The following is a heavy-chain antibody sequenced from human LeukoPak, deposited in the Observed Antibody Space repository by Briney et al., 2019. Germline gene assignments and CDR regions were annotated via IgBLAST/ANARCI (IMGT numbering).Heavy chain of an antibody. J-gene: IGHJ4*02. CDR1: GFTFSSYG. V-gene: IGHV3-30*03. Sequence: GGSLRLSCAASGFTFSSYGMHWVRQAPGKGLEWVAVISYDGSNKYYADSVKGRFTISRDNSKNTLYLQMNSLRAEDTAVYYCARALGYCSSTSCYTFIDYWGQGTLVTVSS. CDR3: ARALGYCSSTSCYTFIDY. D-gene: IGHD2-2*02. CDR2: ISYDGSNK.